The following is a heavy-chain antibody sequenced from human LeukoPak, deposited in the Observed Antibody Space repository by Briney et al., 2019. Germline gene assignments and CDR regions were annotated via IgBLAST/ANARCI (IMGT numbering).Heavy chain of an antibody. CDR3: ALVQLERDAFDI. D-gene: IGHD1-1*01. Sequence: ASVKVSCKPSGYTFTGYYMHWVRQAPGQGLEWMGWINPNSGGTNYAQKFQGRVTMTRDTSISTAYMELSWLRSDDTAVYYCALVQLERDAFDIWGQGTMVTVSS. CDR2: INPNSGGT. V-gene: IGHV1-2*02. J-gene: IGHJ3*02. CDR1: GYTFTGYY.